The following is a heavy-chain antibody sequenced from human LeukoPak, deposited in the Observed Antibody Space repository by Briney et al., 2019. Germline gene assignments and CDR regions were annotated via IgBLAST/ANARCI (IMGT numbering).Heavy chain of an antibody. Sequence: SETLSLTCTVSGGSISSYCWSWIRQPAGKGLEWIGRIYTSGSTNYNPSLKSRVTMSVDTSKNQFSLKLSSVTAADTAVYYCASEKPEKLYFDYWGQGTLVTVSS. CDR3: ASEKPEKLYFDY. J-gene: IGHJ4*02. V-gene: IGHV4-4*07. CDR1: GGSISSYC. CDR2: IYTSGST.